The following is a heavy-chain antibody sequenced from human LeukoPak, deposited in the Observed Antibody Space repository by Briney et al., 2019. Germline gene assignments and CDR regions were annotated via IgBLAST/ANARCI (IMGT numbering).Heavy chain of an antibody. CDR2: YYPGGSDT. Sequence: GAPLLISSEGSGYIFSSYWIGCVRPTAEELLEWWGIYYPGGSDTRYSPSFQGPVTISADKSIGTASLQWSSLKASDTAMYYCARHSGYSGSYFYYYHGMDVWGQGTTVTVSS. CDR1: GYIFSSYW. CDR3: ARHSGYSGSYFYYYHGMDV. J-gene: IGHJ6*02. D-gene: IGHD1-26*01. V-gene: IGHV5-51*01.